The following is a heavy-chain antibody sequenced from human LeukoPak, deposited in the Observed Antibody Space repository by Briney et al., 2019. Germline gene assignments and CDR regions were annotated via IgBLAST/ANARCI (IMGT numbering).Heavy chain of an antibody. J-gene: IGHJ4*02. CDR1: GFTFSGNW. CDR3: ARHYLSHFDF. V-gene: IGHV3-7*05. Sequence: GGSLRLSCAASGFTFSGNWVTWVRQAPGKGLEWVANINQDGGRKYYVDSVKGRFTISRDNAKSSLYLQMNSLRAEDTAVYYCARHYLSHFDFWGQGTLITVSS. CDR2: INQDGGRK. D-gene: IGHD3-10*01.